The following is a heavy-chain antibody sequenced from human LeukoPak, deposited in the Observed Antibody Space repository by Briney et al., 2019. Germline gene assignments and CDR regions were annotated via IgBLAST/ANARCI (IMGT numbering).Heavy chain of an antibody. V-gene: IGHV3-23*01. CDR2: ITSSGNTT. Sequence: GGSLRLSCEVSDFTFSFYAMSWVRQAPGKGLEWVAGITSSGNTTYHADPVKGRFTISRDNAKSTLYLQMNSLRAEDTAVYYCAKGGSRHADYWGQGTLVTVSS. J-gene: IGHJ4*02. D-gene: IGHD6-13*01. CDR3: AKGGSRHADY. CDR1: DFTFSFYA.